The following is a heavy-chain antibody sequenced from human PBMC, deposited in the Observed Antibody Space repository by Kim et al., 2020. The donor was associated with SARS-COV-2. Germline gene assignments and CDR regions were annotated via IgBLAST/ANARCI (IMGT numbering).Heavy chain of an antibody. CDR3: ARLGFTYYYDSSGYYDY. D-gene: IGHD3-22*01. V-gene: IGHV4-39*01. Sequence: LKSRVNISVDTSKNQFSLKLSSVTAADTAVYYCARLGFTYYYDSSGYYDYWGQGTLVTVSS. J-gene: IGHJ4*02.